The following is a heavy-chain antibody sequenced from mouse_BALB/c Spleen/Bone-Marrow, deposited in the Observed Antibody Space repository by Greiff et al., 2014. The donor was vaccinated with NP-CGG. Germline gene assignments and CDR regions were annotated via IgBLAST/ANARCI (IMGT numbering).Heavy chain of an antibody. Sequence: EVQLQQSGAELVRPGALVKLSCKASGFNIKDYYMHWVKQRPEQGLEWIGWIDPENGNTIYDPKFQGKASITADTSSNTAYLQLGSLTSEDTAVYYCASCYGSSYDCFGYWGQGTTLTVSS. CDR3: ASCYGSSYDCFGY. J-gene: IGHJ2*01. CDR2: IDPENGNT. V-gene: IGHV14-1*02. CDR1: GFNIKDYY. D-gene: IGHD1-1*01.